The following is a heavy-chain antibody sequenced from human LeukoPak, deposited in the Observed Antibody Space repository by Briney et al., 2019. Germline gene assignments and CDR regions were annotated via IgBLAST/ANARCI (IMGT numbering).Heavy chain of an antibody. CDR3: AREGIAARREIDY. D-gene: IGHD6-6*01. CDR2: ISSSSSYI. J-gene: IGHJ4*02. V-gene: IGHV3-21*01. Sequence: GGSLRLSCAASGFTFSSYSMNWARQAPGKGLEWVSSISSSSSYIYYADSVKGRFTISRDNAKNSLYLQMNSLRAEDTAVYYCAREGIAARREIDYWGQGTLVTVSS. CDR1: GFTFSSYS.